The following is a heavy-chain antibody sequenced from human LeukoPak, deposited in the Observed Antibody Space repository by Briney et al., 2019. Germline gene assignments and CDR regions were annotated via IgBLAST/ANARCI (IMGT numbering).Heavy chain of an antibody. CDR1: GGSIGTYS. J-gene: IGHJ3*02. CDR3: AREKPHSHDAFDI. Sequence: SETLSLTCTVSGGSIGTYSWNWIRQPPGKGLEWIGYIYYSGTTNYNPSLKSRVTISVDTSKNQFSLKLSSVTAADTAVYYCAREKPHSHDAFDIWGQGTMVTVSS. V-gene: IGHV4-59*01. CDR2: IYYSGTT.